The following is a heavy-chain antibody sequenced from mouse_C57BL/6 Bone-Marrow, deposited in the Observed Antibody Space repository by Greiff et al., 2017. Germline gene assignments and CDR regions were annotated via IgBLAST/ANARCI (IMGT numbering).Heavy chain of an antibody. J-gene: IGHJ3*01. CDR1: GYTFTEYT. V-gene: IGHV1-62-2*01. Sequence: VQLQQSGAELVKPGASVQLSCKASGYTFTEYTIHWVKQRSGQGLEWIGWFYPGSGSIKYNEKFKDKATLTADKSSSTVYMELSRLTSEDSAVYFCARHAYPNYYGAAWFAYWGQGTLVTVSA. D-gene: IGHD1-1*01. CDR3: ARHAYPNYYGAAWFAY. CDR2: FYPGSGSI.